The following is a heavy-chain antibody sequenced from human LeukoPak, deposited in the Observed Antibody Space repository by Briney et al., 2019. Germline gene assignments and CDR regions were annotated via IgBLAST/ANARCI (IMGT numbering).Heavy chain of an antibody. J-gene: IGHJ4*02. Sequence: PGGSLRLSCGASGFTFSNYAMTWVRQAPGKGLEWVSSITGSGGDTYHADSVKGRFTISRDNSKNTLYLPMNSLRAEDTALYYCTKGSASSRPYFFDYWGQGILVTVSS. D-gene: IGHD2-15*01. CDR3: TKGSASSRPYFFDY. V-gene: IGHV3-23*01. CDR1: GFTFSNYA. CDR2: ITGSGGDT.